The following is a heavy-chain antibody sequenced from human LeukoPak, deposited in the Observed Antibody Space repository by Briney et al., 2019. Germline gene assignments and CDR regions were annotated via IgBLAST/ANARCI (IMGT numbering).Heavy chain of an antibody. V-gene: IGHV3-30*04. CDR1: GFSVGSYA. Sequence: GRSLRLSCAASGFSVGSYAMDWVRQAPGKGLEWVAVISNDGNIQYYVDSVKGRFTISRDNSKNTVYLQMNSLRAEDTAVYYCARSMLRGVLPYWGQGTLVTVSS. CDR2: ISNDGNIQ. D-gene: IGHD3-10*01. J-gene: IGHJ4*02. CDR3: ARSMLRGVLPY.